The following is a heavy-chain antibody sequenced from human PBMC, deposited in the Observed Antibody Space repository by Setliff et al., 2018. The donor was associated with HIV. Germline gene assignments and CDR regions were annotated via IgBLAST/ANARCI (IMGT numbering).Heavy chain of an antibody. CDR1: GGSISTNSYY. V-gene: IGHV4-39*01. J-gene: IGHJ6*03. Sequence: SETLSLTCTVSGGSISTNSYYWGWIRQSPGKGLEWVGNVHSSGGTNYNPSLKSRVSISVDTSKNQFSLNVNSVTAPDTAVYYCVRHTRDTSLAHYYYYIDVWGKGTTVTVSS. D-gene: IGHD5-18*01. CDR3: VRHTRDTSLAHYYYYIDV. CDR2: VHSSGGT.